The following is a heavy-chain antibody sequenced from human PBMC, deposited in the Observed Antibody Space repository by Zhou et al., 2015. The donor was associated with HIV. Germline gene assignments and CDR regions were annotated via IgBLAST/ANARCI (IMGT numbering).Heavy chain of an antibody. CDR1: GGTFSSYA. D-gene: IGHD3-10*01. Sequence: QVQLVQSGAEVKKPGSSVKVSCKASGGTFSSYAISWVRQAPGQGLEWMGGIIPIFGTANYAQKFQGRVTITADESTSTAYMELSSLRSEDTAVYYCARAALSDYYGSGSPNWFDPGAREPWSPSPQ. V-gene: IGHV1-69*12. J-gene: IGHJ5*02. CDR2: IIPIFGTA. CDR3: ARAALSDYYGSGSPNWFDP.